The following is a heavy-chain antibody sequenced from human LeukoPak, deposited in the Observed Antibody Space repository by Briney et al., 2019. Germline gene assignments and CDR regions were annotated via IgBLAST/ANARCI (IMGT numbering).Heavy chain of an antibody. D-gene: IGHD3-22*01. CDR3: ARVLICYYDSSGCSDAFDI. CDR2: INPNSGGT. V-gene: IGHV1-2*02. CDR1: GYTFTGYY. J-gene: IGHJ3*02. Sequence: GASVKVSCKASGYTFTGYYMRWVRQAPGQGLEWMGWINPNSGGTNYAQKFQGRVTMTRDTSISTAYMELRSLRSDDTAVYYCARVLICYYDSSGCSDAFDIWGQGTMVTVSS.